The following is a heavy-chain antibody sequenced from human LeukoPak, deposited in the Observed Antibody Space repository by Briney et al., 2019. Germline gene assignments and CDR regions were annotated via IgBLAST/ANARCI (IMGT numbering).Heavy chain of an antibody. D-gene: IGHD3-10*01. CDR1: GFTFSSYA. CDR2: ISYDGSNK. J-gene: IGHJ5*02. V-gene: IGHV3-30*04. CDR3: ARDRGSFDP. Sequence: SGGSLRLSCAASGFTFSSYAMHWVRQAPGKGLEWVAVISYDGSNKYYADSVKGRFTISRDNSKNTLYLQMNSLRAEDTAVYYCARDRGSFDPWGQGTLVTVSS.